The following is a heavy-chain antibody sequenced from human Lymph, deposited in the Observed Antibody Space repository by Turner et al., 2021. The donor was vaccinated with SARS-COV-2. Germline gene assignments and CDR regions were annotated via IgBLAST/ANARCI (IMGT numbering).Heavy chain of an antibody. CDR2: IIPMLDIA. V-gene: IGHV1-69*10. D-gene: IGHD3-16*01. CDR1: GATFSSYA. Sequence: QVQLVQTGAEVMKPASSVKVSCKASGATFSSYASSWVRQAAGQGREGMGGIIPMLDIANYAHTFQGRVTITADKATSTAYMELSRLRSEGTAVYDCACYVSGPLGYWGQGTLVTVSS. J-gene: IGHJ4*02. CDR3: ACYVSGPLGY.